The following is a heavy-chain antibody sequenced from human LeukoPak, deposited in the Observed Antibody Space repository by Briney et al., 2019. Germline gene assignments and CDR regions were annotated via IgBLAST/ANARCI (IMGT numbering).Heavy chain of an antibody. CDR3: ASTYYDFWSGYYGSYYFDY. Sequence: SETLSLTCTVSGGSISSYYWSWIRQPPGKGLEWIGYIHYSGSTNYNPSLKSRVTISVDTSKNQFSLKLSSVTAADTAVYYCASTYYDFWSGYYGSYYFDYWGQGTLVTVSS. V-gene: IGHV4-59*01. CDR1: GGSISSYY. D-gene: IGHD3-3*01. CDR2: IHYSGST. J-gene: IGHJ4*02.